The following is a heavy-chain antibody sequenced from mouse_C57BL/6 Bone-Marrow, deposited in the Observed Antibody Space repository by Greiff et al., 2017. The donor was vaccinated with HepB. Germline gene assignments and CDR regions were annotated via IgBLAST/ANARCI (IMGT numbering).Heavy chain of an antibody. D-gene: IGHD1-1*01. CDR1: GYTFTSYW. V-gene: IGHV1-52*01. CDR3: ARGDLLRYYFDY. J-gene: IGHJ2*01. Sequence: QVQLKQPGAELVRPGSSVKLSCKASGYTFTSYWMHWVKQRPIQGLEWIGNIDPSDSETHYNQKFKDKATLTVDKSSSTAYMQLSSLTSEDSAVYYCARGDLLRYYFDYWGQGTTLTVSS. CDR2: IDPSDSET.